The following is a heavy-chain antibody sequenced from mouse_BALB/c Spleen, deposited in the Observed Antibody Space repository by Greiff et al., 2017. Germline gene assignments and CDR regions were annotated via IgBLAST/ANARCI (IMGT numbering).Heavy chain of an antibody. D-gene: IGHD2-3*01. CDR3: ARNGYYPFAY. Sequence: DVKLVESGGGLVKPGGSLKLSCAASGFTFSSYAMSWVRQTPEKRLEWVASISSGGSTSYPDSVKGRFTISRDNARNILYLQMSSLRSEDTAMYYCARNGYYPFAYWGQGTLVTVSA. CDR1: GFTFSSYA. J-gene: IGHJ3*01. CDR2: ISSGGST. V-gene: IGHV5-6-5*01.